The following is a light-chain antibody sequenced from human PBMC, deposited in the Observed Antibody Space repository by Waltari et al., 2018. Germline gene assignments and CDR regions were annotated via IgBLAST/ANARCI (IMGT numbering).Light chain of an antibody. J-gene: IGLJ2*01. V-gene: IGLV1-44*01. CDR2: RND. Sequence: QSVLTQPPPAPGTPGQRVTISRSGRYSHVGANVLNRYQHPPGTAPKLLIYRNDRRPSGVSDRFSASKSGTSASLAISGLRPEDEADYYCASWDDSLNGRWVFGGGTKLTVL. CDR1: YSHVGANV. CDR3: ASWDDSLNGRWV.